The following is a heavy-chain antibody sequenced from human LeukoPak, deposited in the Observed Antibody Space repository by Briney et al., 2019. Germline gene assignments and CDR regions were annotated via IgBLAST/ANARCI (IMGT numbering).Heavy chain of an antibody. V-gene: IGHV1-2*02. D-gene: IGHD3-10*01. J-gene: IGHJ4*02. CDR2: IYPDSGGT. CDR3: ARGRSDYYLDS. Sequence: SVKVSCKASGYTFTDYYMHWVRQAPGHGLEWMGWIYPDSGGTNYAQKFQGRVTMTRDTSISTAYMGLSRLTSDDTAVYYCARGRSDYYLDSWGQGTLVTVSS. CDR1: GYTFTDYY.